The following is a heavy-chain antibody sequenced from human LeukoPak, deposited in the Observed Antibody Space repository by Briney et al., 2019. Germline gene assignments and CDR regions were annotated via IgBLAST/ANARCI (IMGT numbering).Heavy chain of an antibody. CDR1: GFTFSSYA. D-gene: IGHD6-13*01. CDR3: AKGSSWYRSGYFDY. Sequence: GGSLRLSCAASGFTFSSYAMSWVRQAPGKGLEWVSAISGSGGSTYYADSVKGRFTISRDNSKNTLYLQMSSLRAEDTAVYYCAKGSSWYRSGYFDYWGQGTLVTVSS. V-gene: IGHV3-23*01. CDR2: ISGSGGST. J-gene: IGHJ4*02.